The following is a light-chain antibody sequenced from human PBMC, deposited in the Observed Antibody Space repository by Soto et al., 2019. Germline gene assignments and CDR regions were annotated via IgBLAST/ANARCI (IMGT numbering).Light chain of an antibody. Sequence: EIVMTQSPATLSVSPGETASLSCRASQSAGNFLAWYQQKPGQAPRLLIYDASNRATGIPARFSGSGSGTDFTLTISSLEPEDFAVYCCQQRSNWPPITFGQGTRLEIK. V-gene: IGKV3-11*01. J-gene: IGKJ5*01. CDR1: QSAGNF. CDR2: DAS. CDR3: QQRSNWPPIT.